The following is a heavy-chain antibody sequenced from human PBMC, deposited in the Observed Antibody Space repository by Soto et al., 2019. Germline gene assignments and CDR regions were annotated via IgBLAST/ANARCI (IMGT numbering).Heavy chain of an antibody. CDR3: ARDRTLSYFDY. J-gene: IGHJ4*02. Sequence: PGGSLRLSCTASGFSFSNYAVTWVRQAPGKGLEWVSSIGGDTSYTYYADSVKGRFTVSGDNSKNTLYLQMTSLRAEDTAVYYCARDRTLSYFDYWGQGTLVTVSS. CDR1: GFSFSNYA. CDR2: IGGDTSYT. V-gene: IGHV3-23*01.